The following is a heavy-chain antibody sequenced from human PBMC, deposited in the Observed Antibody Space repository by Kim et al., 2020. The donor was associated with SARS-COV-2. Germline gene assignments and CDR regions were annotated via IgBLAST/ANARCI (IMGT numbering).Heavy chain of an antibody. V-gene: IGHV4-31*02. J-gene: IGHJ4*02. CDR3: ARVVTIFGVVTTSDY. Sequence: SLQSRVTISVDTSKNQFSLKLSSGTAADTAVYYCARVVTIFGVVTTSDYWGQGTLVTVSS. D-gene: IGHD3-3*01.